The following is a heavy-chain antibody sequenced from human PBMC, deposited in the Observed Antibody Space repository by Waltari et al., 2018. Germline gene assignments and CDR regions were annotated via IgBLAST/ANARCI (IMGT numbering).Heavy chain of an antibody. Sequence: QITLKESGPTLVKPTQTLTLTCTFSGFSLNTNDVGVGWLRQPPGKALEWLAIIYWNDDVRYSPSLKSSLTITQDTSRTPLVLTMTNMEAVDTATYYCASQSYCGGDCSPPYFDYWGQGILVTVSS. CDR3: ASQSYCGGDCSPPYFDY. CDR1: GFSLNTNDVG. J-gene: IGHJ4*02. D-gene: IGHD2-21*01. CDR2: IYWNDDV. V-gene: IGHV2-5*01.